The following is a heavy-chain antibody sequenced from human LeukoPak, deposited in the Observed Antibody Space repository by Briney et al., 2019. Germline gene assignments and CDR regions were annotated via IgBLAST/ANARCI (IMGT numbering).Heavy chain of an antibody. CDR1: GFTFSSYW. Sequence: PGGSLRLSCAASGFTFSSYWMHWVRQAPGKGLVWVSRINSDGSSTSYADSVKGRFTISRDNAKNTLYLQMNSLRPEDTAVCYCARDPYRDAPDYFDYWGQGTLVTVSS. CDR2: INSDGSST. V-gene: IGHV3-74*01. CDR3: ARDPYRDAPDYFDY. J-gene: IGHJ4*02. D-gene: IGHD1-14*01.